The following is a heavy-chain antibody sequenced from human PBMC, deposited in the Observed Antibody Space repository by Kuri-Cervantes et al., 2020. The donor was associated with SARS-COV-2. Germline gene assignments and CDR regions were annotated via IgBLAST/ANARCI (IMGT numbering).Heavy chain of an antibody. D-gene: IGHD2-2*02. Sequence: GGSLRLSCAASGFTFSDYYMSWIRQAPGKGLEWVSSISSSSSYIYYADSVKGRFTISRDNAKNSLYLQMNSLRAEDTAVYYCARGKDIVVVPAAIRYYYYYYMDVWGKGTTVTVSS. CDR3: ARGKDIVVVPAAIRYYYYYYMDV. V-gene: IGHV3-11*06. J-gene: IGHJ6*03. CDR1: GFTFSDYY. CDR2: ISSSSSYI.